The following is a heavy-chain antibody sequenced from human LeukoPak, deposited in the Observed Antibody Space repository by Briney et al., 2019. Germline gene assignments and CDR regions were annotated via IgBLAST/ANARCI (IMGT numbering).Heavy chain of an antibody. CDR1: GYSFTSYW. V-gene: IGHV5-51*01. J-gene: IGHJ4*02. CDR3: ARRAYSSGWYVGY. Sequence: GESLKISCKGSGYSFTSYWTGWVRQMPGKGLEWMGIIYPGDSDTRYSPSFQGQVTISADKSISTAYLQWSSLKASDTAMYYCARRAYSSGWYVGYWGQGTLVTASS. D-gene: IGHD6-19*01. CDR2: IYPGDSDT.